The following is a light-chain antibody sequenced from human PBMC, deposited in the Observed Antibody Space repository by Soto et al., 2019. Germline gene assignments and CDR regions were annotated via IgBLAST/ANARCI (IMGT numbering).Light chain of an antibody. J-gene: IGKJ4*01. V-gene: IGKV3-11*01. CDR3: QQRSNR. Sequence: EIVLTQSPATLSLSPGDRAVLSCRASQSVSRSLTWYQHKPGQAPRLLIYDASTRATGIPRRFSGSGSGTDFTLTISSLEPEDFAVYSCQQRSNRFGGGTKV. CDR1: QSVSRS. CDR2: DAS.